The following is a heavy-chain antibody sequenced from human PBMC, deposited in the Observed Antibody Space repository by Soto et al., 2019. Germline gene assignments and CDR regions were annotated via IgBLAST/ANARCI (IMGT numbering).Heavy chain of an antibody. J-gene: IGHJ4*02. CDR3: TTAGEARSPEL. D-gene: IGHD1-1*01. CDR1: GFSFSDHD. Sequence: EVQLVESGGTLVQSGGSLRLSCVTSGFSFSDHDMEWVRQAPGKGLEWVCPSKANHQNFATEYAASVKGQLTISRYLSQNSVPLQLDRLLPSDPAVYFFTTAGEARSPELWGQGTLVTVSS. CDR2: SKANHQNFAT. V-gene: IGHV3-72*01.